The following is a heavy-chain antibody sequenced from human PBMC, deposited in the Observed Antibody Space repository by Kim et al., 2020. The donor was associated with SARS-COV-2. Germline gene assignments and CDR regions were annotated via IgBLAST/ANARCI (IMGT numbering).Heavy chain of an antibody. CDR1: GYSISSGYY. CDR3: AAYSGSFQLDY. CDR2: IYHSGST. J-gene: IGHJ4*02. D-gene: IGHD1-26*01. Sequence: SETLSLTCTVSGYSISSGYYWGWIRQPPGKGLEWIGSIYHSGSTYYNPSLKSRVTISVDTSKNQFSLMLSSVTAAATAVYYCAAYSGSFQLDYWGQGTLV. V-gene: IGHV4-38-2*02.